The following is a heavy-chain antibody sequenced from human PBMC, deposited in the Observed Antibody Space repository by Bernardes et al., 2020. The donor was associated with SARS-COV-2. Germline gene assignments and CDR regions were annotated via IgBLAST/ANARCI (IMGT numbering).Heavy chain of an antibody. CDR2: INPNSGGT. CDR3: ARGSGGGFDFLGEYYFDY. Sequence: ASMKVSCKASGYSFTGYYIHWVRQAPGQGLEWMGRINPNSGGTNYAQKFQGRVTMTRDTSITTAHMELSGLRSDDTAVYSCARGSGGGFDFLGEYYFDYWGQGALVTVSS. J-gene: IGHJ4*02. V-gene: IGHV1-2*06. D-gene: IGHD3-16*01. CDR1: GYSFTGYY.